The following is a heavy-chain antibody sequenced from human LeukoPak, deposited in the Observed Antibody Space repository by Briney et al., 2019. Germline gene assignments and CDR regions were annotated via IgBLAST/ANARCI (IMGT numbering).Heavy chain of an antibody. CDR3: AKDQGYYGSGSYYDY. V-gene: IGHV3-15*01. J-gene: IGHJ4*02. CDR1: GFTFSNAW. Sequence: GGSLRLSCATSGFTFSNAWMSWVRQAPGKGLEWVGRIKNKIDGGTTDYAAPVEGRVTISRDDSRDTLYLLLNSLRPEDTAVYYCAKDQGYYGSGSYYDYWGQGTLVTVSS. D-gene: IGHD3-10*01. CDR2: IKNKIDGGTT.